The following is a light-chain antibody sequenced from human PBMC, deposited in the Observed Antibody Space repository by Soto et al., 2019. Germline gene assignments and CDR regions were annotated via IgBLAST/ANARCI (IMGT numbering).Light chain of an antibody. J-gene: IGLJ2*01. CDR3: SSYAGINRVV. Sequence: QSALTQPPSASGSPGQSVTISCTGTSSDVGGYNYVSWYQQHPGKVPKLIIYEVSKRPSGVPDRFSASKSGNAASLTVSGLQAEDEADYYCSSYAGINRVVFGGGTKLTVL. V-gene: IGLV2-8*01. CDR2: EVS. CDR1: SSDVGGYNY.